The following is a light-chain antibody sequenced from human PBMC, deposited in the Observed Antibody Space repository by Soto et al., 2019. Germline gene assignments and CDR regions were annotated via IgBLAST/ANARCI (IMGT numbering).Light chain of an antibody. V-gene: IGKV1-5*01. CDR1: QSISSW. J-gene: IGKJ2*01. CDR2: DAS. Sequence: DIQMTQSPSTLSASVGDRVTITCRASQSISSWLAWYQQKPGKAPKLLIHDASSLESEVPSRFSGSGSGTEFTLTIGSLQPDDFATYYCQQYNSYSPTFGQGTKLEMK. CDR3: QQYNSYSPT.